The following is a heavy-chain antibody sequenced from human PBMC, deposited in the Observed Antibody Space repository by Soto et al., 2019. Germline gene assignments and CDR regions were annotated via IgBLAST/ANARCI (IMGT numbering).Heavy chain of an antibody. J-gene: IGHJ6*02. D-gene: IGHD3-3*01. CDR1: GFTFSSYG. CDR2: ISYDGSNK. Sequence: GGSLRLSCAASGFTFSSYGMHWVRQAQGKGLERVSVISYDGSNKYYADSVKGRFTISRDNSKNTLYLQMNSLRAEDTAVYYCAKDRGGDFWSGYSPRYYYYGMDVWGQGTTVTVSS. CDR3: AKDRGGDFWSGYSPRYYYYGMDV. V-gene: IGHV3-30*18.